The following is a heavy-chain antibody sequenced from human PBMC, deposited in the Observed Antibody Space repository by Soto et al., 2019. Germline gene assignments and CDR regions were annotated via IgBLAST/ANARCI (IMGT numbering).Heavy chain of an antibody. CDR3: ARDRADYGDYCRKYYYYYYGMDV. Sequence: SETLSLTCTVSVGSISSSSYYWGWIRQPPGKGLEWIGSIYYSGSTYYNPSLKSRVTISVDTSKNQFSLKLSSVTAADTAVYYCARDRADYGDYCRKYYYYYYGMDVWGQGTTVTVSS. CDR1: VGSISSSSYY. V-gene: IGHV4-39*07. D-gene: IGHD4-17*01. J-gene: IGHJ6*02. CDR2: IYYSGST.